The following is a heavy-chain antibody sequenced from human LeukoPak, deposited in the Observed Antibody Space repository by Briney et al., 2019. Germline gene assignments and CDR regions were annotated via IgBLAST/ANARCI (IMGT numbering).Heavy chain of an antibody. J-gene: IGHJ4*02. CDR1: GFTFSSYA. CDR2: ISGSGGST. CDR3: AKGDYGDYVETTLFDY. Sequence: PGGSLRLSCAASGFTFSSYAMSWVRQAPGKGLEWVSAISGSGGSTYYADSVKGRSTISRDNSKNTLYLQMNSLRAEDTAVYYCAKGDYGDYVETTLFDYWGQGTLVTVSS. D-gene: IGHD4-17*01. V-gene: IGHV3-23*01.